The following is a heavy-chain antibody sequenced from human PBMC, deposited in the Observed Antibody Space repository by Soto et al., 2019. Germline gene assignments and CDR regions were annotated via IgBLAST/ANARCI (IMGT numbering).Heavy chain of an antibody. CDR2: ISYSGST. CDR3: AREVNNYYGMDV. CDR1: GASISSDDYY. J-gene: IGHJ6*02. V-gene: IGHV4-30-4*01. Sequence: QVQLQESGPGLVKPSQTLSLTCSISGASISSDDYYWSWFSQPPGKGLEWIGYISYSGSTYYNPSLKSRITISVDTSKTQFSLILSSVTAADTAVFYCAREVNNYYGMDVWGQGTTVTVSS.